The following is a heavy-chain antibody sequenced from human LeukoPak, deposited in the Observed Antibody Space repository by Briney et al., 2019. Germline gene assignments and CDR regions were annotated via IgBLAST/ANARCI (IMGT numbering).Heavy chain of an antibody. J-gene: IGHJ4*02. CDR1: GGSISSGVNS. V-gene: IGHV4-30-2*01. CDR2: IYHSGST. D-gene: IGHD3-22*01. CDR3: ARGERITMIVVVPFDY. Sequence: RSSETLSLTCAVSGGSISSGVNSGGGFGRPPGKALRGLGYIYHSGSTYYNPSLKSRVTISVDRSKNQFSLKLSSVTAADTAVYYCARGERITMIVVVPFDYWGQGTLVTVSS.